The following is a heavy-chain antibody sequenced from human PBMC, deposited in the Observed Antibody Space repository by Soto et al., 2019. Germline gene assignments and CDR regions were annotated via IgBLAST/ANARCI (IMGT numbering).Heavy chain of an antibody. CDR2: IYRSGST. V-gene: IGHV4-4*02. CDR3: AREMDTAMVTSYFDY. D-gene: IGHD5-18*01. J-gene: IGHJ4*02. Sequence: QVQLQESGPGLVKPSGTLSLTCAVSGGSISSSNWWSWVRQPPGKGLEWIGGIYRSGSTNYNPSPKSRVTISVDKSKNQFSLKLSSVTAADTAVYYCAREMDTAMVTSYFDYWGQGTLVTVSS. CDR1: GGSISSSNW.